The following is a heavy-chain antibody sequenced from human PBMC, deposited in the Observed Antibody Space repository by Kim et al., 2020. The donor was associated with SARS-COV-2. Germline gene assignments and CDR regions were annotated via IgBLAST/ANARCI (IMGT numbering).Heavy chain of an antibody. CDR1: GFAFGTHS. Sequence: GGSLRLSCAASGFAFGTHSMNWVRQAPGKGLEWVSSIGGSTNYIYYADSVKGRFTISRDNSENSLYLQMNSLRAEDTAVYYCARGGYCISTSCYFYYYALDVWGLGTTVTVSS. CDR3: ARGGYCISTSCYFYYYALDV. CDR2: IGGSTNYI. V-gene: IGHV3-21*01. D-gene: IGHD2-2*01. J-gene: IGHJ6*02.